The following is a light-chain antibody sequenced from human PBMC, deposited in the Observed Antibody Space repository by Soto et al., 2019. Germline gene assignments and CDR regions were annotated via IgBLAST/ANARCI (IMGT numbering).Light chain of an antibody. V-gene: IGKV3-15*01. Sequence: EIVMTQSPATLSVSPGERATLSCRASQSVGGNLAWYQQKPGQAPRLLIYAASTRATGIPARFSGSGSGTEFTLTISSLQSEDFAVYYCQQYNNWPPWTFGQGTKVDNK. J-gene: IGKJ1*01. CDR2: AAS. CDR1: QSVGGN. CDR3: QQYNNWPPWT.